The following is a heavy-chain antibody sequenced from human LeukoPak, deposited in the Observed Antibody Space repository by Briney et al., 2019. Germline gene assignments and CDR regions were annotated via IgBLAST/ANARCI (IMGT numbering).Heavy chain of an antibody. CDR1: GGSFSCYY. J-gene: IGHJ4*02. CDR2: INHSGST. V-gene: IGHV4-34*01. Sequence: SETLSLTCAVYGGSFSCYYWSWIRQPPGKGLEWIGEINHSGSTNYNPSLKSRVTISVDTSKNQFSLKLSSVTAADTAVYYCARWEGGSYYNFDYWGQGNMVTVAS. CDR3: ARWEGGSYYNFDY. D-gene: IGHD1-26*01.